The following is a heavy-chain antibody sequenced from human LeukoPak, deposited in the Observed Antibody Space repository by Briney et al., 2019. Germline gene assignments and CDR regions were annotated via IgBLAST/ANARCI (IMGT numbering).Heavy chain of an antibody. Sequence: SETLSLTCTVSGGSISSSSYYWGWIRQPPGKGLEWIGSIYYSGSTYYNPSLKSRVTISVDTSKNQFSLKLSSVTAADTAVYYCARGRSYYGSGSYNYWGQGTLVTVSS. J-gene: IGHJ4*02. D-gene: IGHD3-10*01. CDR2: IYYSGST. CDR3: ARGRSYYGSGSYNY. V-gene: IGHV4-39*07. CDR1: GGSISSSSYY.